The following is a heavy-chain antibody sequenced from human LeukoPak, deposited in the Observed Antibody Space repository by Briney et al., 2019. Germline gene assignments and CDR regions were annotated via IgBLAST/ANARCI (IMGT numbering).Heavy chain of an antibody. V-gene: IGHV3-30-3*01. D-gene: IGHD3-10*01. J-gene: IGHJ3*02. CDR1: GFTFSSYA. CDR2: ISYDGSNK. CDR3: ARAHYYGSGSYYLVAFDI. Sequence: GRSLRLSCAASGFTFSSYAMHWVRQAPGKGLEWVAVISYDGSNKYYADSVKGRFTISRDNSKNTLYLQMNSLGAEDTAVYYCARAHYYGSGSYYLVAFDIWGQGTMVTVSS.